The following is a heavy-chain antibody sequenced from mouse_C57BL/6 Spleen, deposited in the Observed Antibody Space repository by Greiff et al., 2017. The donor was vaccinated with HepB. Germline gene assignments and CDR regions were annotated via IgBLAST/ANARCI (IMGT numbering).Heavy chain of an antibody. J-gene: IGHJ3*01. CDR1: GYSFTGYY. CDR2: INPSTGGT. V-gene: IGHV1-42*01. Sequence: EVQLQESGPELVKPGASVKISCKASGYSFTGYYMNWVKQSPEKSLEWIGEINPSTGGTTYNQKFKAKATLTVDKSSSTAYMQLKSLTSEDSAVYYCAGYGYAFAYWGQGTLVTVSA. D-gene: IGHD2-2*01. CDR3: AGYGYAFAY.